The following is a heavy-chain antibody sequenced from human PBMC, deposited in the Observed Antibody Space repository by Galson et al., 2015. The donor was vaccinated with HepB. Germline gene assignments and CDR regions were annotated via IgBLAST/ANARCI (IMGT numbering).Heavy chain of an antibody. CDR2: ISYNGGSV. D-gene: IGHD3-16*01. J-gene: IGHJ5*01. V-gene: IGHV3-9*01. CDR3: ANGGKANIMTRDYNWFDP. Sequence: SLRLSCAASGFNLGSYSMHWLRQAPGTGLEWVAGISYNGGSVGYLDSVKGRFTISRDNARKSLYLQMSSLRAEDTAFYFCANGGKANIMTRDYNWFDPWGPGTRVTVSS. CDR1: GFNLGSYS.